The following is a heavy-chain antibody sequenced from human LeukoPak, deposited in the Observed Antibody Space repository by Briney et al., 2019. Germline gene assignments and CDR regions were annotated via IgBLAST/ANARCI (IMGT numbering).Heavy chain of an antibody. CDR2: MNPNSGNT. V-gene: IGHV1-8*03. J-gene: IGHJ6*03. CDR1: GYTFTSYD. Sequence: ASVKVSCKASGYTFTSYDINWVRQATGQGLEWMGWMNPNSGNTGYAQKFQGRVIITRNTSISTAYMELSSLRSEDTAVYYCARGMTDYGIYYYYYYYMDVWGKGTTVTVSS. CDR3: ARGMTDYGIYYYYYYYMDV. D-gene: IGHD4-17*01.